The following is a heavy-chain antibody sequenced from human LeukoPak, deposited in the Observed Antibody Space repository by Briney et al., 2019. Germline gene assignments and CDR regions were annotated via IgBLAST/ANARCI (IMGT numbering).Heavy chain of an antibody. Sequence: SQTLSLTCAISGDSVSDNNAGCNWIRQSPSRGLEWLGRTFFRTKWYVRYALSVKSRITISPDTSKNQCSLQLNSVTPEDTAIYYCTIGKAAFDYWGQGTLVTVSS. CDR3: TIGKAAFDY. D-gene: IGHD2-15*01. CDR2: TFFRTKWYV. CDR1: GDSVSDNNAG. J-gene: IGHJ4*02. V-gene: IGHV6-1*01.